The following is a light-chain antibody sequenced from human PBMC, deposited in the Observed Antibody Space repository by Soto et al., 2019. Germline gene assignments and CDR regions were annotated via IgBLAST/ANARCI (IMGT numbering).Light chain of an antibody. V-gene: IGKV1-5*01. Sequence: DIQMTQSPSTLSASVGDRVTITCRASQSISAWLAWYQQKPGKAPKLLIYDASSLKSGVPSRFSGRRSGTDFTLTINSLQPDDFASYYCQQYNSFPLTFGGGTKVDIK. CDR2: DAS. CDR1: QSISAW. CDR3: QQYNSFPLT. J-gene: IGKJ4*01.